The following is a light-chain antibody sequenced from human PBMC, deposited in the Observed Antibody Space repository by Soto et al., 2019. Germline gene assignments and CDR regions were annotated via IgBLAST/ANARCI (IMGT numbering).Light chain of an antibody. CDR2: GAS. J-gene: IGKJ1*01. CDR1: QSVSNNY. V-gene: IGKV3-20*01. CDR3: QHYGA. Sequence: EIVLTQSPGTLSLSPGERATLSCRASQSVSNNYLAWYQQKPGQAPRLLIYGASTRATGIPARFSGSGSGTEFTLTISSLQSEDFAVYYCQHYGAFGQGTKVDIK.